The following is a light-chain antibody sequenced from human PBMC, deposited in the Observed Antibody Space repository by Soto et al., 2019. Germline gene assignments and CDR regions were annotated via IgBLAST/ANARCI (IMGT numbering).Light chain of an antibody. CDR1: SSNIGNNY. V-gene: IGLV1-51*02. Sequence: QSALTQPPSVSAAPGQKVTISCSGSSSNIGNNYVSWYQQLPGTAPKALIYENNKRPSGIPDRFSGSKSGTSATLGITGFQTGDEADYYCGTWDSSLSAYVFGTGTKVTVL. CDR2: ENN. CDR3: GTWDSSLSAYV. J-gene: IGLJ1*01.